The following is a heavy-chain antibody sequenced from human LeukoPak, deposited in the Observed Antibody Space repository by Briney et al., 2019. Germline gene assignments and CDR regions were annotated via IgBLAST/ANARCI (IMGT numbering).Heavy chain of an antibody. CDR3: ARVPMVRGVMRANWFDP. CDR2: IIPIFGTA. D-gene: IGHD3-10*01. J-gene: IGHJ5*02. Sequence: SVKVSCKTSGYTFTSYGITWVRQAPGQGLEWMGGIIPIFGTANYAQKFQGRVTITADESTSPAYMELSSLRSEDTAVYYCARVPMVRGVMRANWFDPWGQGTLVTVSS. CDR1: GYTFTSYG. V-gene: IGHV1-69*13.